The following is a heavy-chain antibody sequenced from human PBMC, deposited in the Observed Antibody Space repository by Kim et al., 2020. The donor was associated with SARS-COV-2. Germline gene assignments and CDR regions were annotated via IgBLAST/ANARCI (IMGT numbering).Heavy chain of an antibody. V-gene: IGHV3-30-3*01. CDR3: ARDMYDFWSGYVPYWFDP. J-gene: IGHJ5*02. CDR2: ISYDGSNK. Sequence: GGSLRLSCAASGFTFSSYAMHWVRQAPGKGLEWVAVISYDGSNKYYADSVKGRFTISRDNSKNTLYLQMNSLRAEDTAVYYCARDMYDFWSGYVPYWFDPWGQGTLVTVSS. D-gene: IGHD3-3*01. CDR1: GFTFSSYA.